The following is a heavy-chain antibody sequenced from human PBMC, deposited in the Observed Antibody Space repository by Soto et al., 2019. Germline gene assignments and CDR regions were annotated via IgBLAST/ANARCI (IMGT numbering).Heavy chain of an antibody. V-gene: IGHV3-23*01. D-gene: IGHD3-10*01. CDR3: VLWPPYYFDY. Sequence: EVQLLESGGGLVQPGGSLRLSCAASGFTFSSYAMSWVRQAPGKGLEWVSAISGSGGSTYYADSVKGRFTITRDNSMNMLYLKMNTLRAEDTAVYYCVLWPPYYFDYRGQGTLVTVSS. J-gene: IGHJ4*02. CDR1: GFTFSSYA. CDR2: ISGSGGST.